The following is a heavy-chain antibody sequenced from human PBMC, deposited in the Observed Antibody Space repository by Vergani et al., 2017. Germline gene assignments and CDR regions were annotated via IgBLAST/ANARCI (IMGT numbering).Heavy chain of an antibody. CDR1: GYSFTSYW. CDR3: ARRRYCSSTSCPLFDY. V-gene: IGHV5-51*01. J-gene: IGHJ4*02. CDR2: IYPGDSDT. D-gene: IGHD2-2*01. Sequence: EVQLLQSGAEVKKPGESLKISCKGSGYSFTSYWIGWVRQMPGKGLEWMGIIYPGDSDTRYSPSFQGQVTISADKSISTAYLQWSSLKASDTAMYYCARRRYCSSTSCPLFDYWGQGTLVTVSS.